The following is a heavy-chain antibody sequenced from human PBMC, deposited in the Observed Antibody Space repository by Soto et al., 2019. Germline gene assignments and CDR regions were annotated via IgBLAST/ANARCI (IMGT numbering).Heavy chain of an antibody. CDR2: FDPEDGET. Sequence: GASVKVSCKVSGYTLTELSMHWVRQAPGKGLEWMGGFDPEDGETIYAQKFQGRVTMTEDTSTDTAYMELSSLRSEDTAVYYCATSTLGVYYYYYYMDVWGKGTTVTVSS. CDR1: GYTLTELS. D-gene: IGHD3-16*01. V-gene: IGHV1-24*01. J-gene: IGHJ6*03. CDR3: ATSTLGVYYYYYYMDV.